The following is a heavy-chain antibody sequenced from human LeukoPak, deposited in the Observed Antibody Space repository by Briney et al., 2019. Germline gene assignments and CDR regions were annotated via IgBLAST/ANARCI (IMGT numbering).Heavy chain of an antibody. CDR3: AKEWTAGEGGRASFDI. CDR1: GFTFSNYA. CDR2: ISGSGDST. Sequence: GGSLRLSCAASGFTFSNYAMRWVRQAPGKGLEWVSGISGSGDSTYYADSVKGRFTISRDNSKNTLYLQMNSLRAEDTAVYYCAKEWTAGEGGRASFDIWGQGTLVTVSS. V-gene: IGHV3-23*01. J-gene: IGHJ4*02. D-gene: IGHD3/OR15-3a*01.